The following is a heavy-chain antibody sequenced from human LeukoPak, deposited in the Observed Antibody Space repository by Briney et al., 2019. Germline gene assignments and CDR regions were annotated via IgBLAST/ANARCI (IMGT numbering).Heavy chain of an antibody. CDR1: GFTFSSYG. CDR2: IWYDGSNK. D-gene: IGHD1-26*01. CDR3: ARGGGSYRTRGYYGMDV. Sequence: GGSLRLSCAASGFTFSSYGMHWVRQAPGKGLEWVAVIWYDGSNKYYADSVKGRFTISRDNSKNTLYLQMNSLGAEDTAVYYCARGGGSYRTRGYYGMDVWGQGTTVTVSS. J-gene: IGHJ6*02. V-gene: IGHV3-33*01.